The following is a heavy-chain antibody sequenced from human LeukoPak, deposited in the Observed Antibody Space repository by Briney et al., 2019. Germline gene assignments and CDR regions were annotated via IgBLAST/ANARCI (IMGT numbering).Heavy chain of an antibody. J-gene: IGHJ4*02. V-gene: IGHV3-7*03. D-gene: IGHD6-13*01. CDR2: MRGDGSRE. CDR3: ARGLAAAGTAY. Sequence: GGSLRLSCAASGFSFSNYWMVWVRQAPGEGLEWVANMRGDGSREYYLDSVKGRFTISRDNAKNSLYLQMNSLRAEDTALYYCARGLAAAGTAYWGQGTLVTVSS. CDR1: GFSFSNYW.